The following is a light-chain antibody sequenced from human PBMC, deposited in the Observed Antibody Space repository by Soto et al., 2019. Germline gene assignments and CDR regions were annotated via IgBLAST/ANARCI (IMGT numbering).Light chain of an antibody. CDR2: DAS. Sequence: EIVLTQSPATLSLSPGERATLSCRASQSFISCLAWYQQKPGHAPMPLIHDASNRATGIPPRFSGSGSFTEFTLTISSLEPEDFAVYYCQQYGSSGTFGQGTKVDIK. CDR1: QSFISC. J-gene: IGKJ1*01. V-gene: IGKV3-11*01. CDR3: QQYGSSGT.